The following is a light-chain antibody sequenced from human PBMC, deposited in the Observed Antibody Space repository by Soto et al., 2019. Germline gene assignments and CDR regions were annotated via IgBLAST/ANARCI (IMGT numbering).Light chain of an antibody. J-gene: IGKJ1*01. CDR3: QQYAGSRT. CDR2: GAS. V-gene: IGKV3-20*01. CDR1: QSVSSSY. Sequence: EILLTQSPGTLSLSPGERATLSFRASQSVSSSYLAWYQQKPGQAPRLLIYGASSRATGIPDRFSGSGSGTDFTLTISRLEPEDFAVYYCQQYAGSRTFGQGTKVDI.